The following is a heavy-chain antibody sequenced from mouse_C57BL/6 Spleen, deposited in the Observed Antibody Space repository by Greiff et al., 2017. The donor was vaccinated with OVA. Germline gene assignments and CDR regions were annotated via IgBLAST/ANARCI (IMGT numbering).Heavy chain of an antibody. CDR3: ARWGYGSSPHFDY. D-gene: IGHD1-1*01. J-gene: IGHJ2*01. CDR2: IYPGDGDT. Sequence: QVQLKESGPELVKPGASVKISCKASGYAFSSSWMNWVKQRPGKGLEWIGRIYPGDGDTNYNGKFKGKATLTADKSSSTAYMQLSSLTSEDSAVYFCARWGYGSSPHFDYWGQGTTLTVSS. V-gene: IGHV1-82*01. CDR1: GYAFSSSW.